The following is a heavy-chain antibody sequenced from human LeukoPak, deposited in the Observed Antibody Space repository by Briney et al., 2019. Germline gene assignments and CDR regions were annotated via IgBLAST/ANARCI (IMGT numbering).Heavy chain of an antibody. Sequence: GGSLRLSCAASGFGFSTYGMHWVRQAPGKGLEWVAFIQYDGDDKFYADSVKGRFTISRDNSKKTVYLQMNRLRPEDTAVYYCAKEVQLMPFDYWGQGTLVTVSS. V-gene: IGHV3-30*02. CDR1: GFGFSTYG. CDR3: AKEVQLMPFDY. D-gene: IGHD6-6*01. J-gene: IGHJ4*02. CDR2: IQYDGDDK.